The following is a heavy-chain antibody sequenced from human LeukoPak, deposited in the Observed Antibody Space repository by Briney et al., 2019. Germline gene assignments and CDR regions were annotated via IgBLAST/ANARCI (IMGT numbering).Heavy chain of an antibody. Sequence: GGSLRLSCAASGFTFSSYAMSWVRQAPGKGLEWVSAISGSGGSTYYADSVKGRFTISRDNSTNTLYLQMNSLRAEDTAVYYCASASYSGYDFDYWGQGTLVTASS. J-gene: IGHJ4*02. CDR3: ASASYSGYDFDY. V-gene: IGHV3-23*01. CDR2: ISGSGGST. D-gene: IGHD5-12*01. CDR1: GFTFSSYA.